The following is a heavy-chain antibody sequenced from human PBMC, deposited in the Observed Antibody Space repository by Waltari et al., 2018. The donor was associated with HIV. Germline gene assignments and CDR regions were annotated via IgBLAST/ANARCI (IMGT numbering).Heavy chain of an antibody. J-gene: IGHJ2*01. CDR2: VYYGGKT. V-gene: IGHV4-39*01. CDR1: GVPLPSKNYY. Sequence: QLQESGPALVKPSETLSLSCSFSGVPLPSKNYYWGWFRQSPGKRLDWIASVYYGGKTYNNPSLKSRLSLSLDTSKNRLSLNVTSVTAADTAVYYCARHSGPYVHFFDLWGRGTLVTVTS. D-gene: IGHD3-16*01. CDR3: ARHSGPYVHFFDL.